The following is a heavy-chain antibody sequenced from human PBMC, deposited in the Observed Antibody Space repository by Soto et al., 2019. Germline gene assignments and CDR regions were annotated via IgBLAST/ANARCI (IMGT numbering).Heavy chain of an antibody. Sequence: QVQLQQWGAGLLKPSETLSLTCAVYGGSFSGYYWSWIRQPPGKGLEWIGEINHSGSTNYNPSLKGRVTISVDTSKNQFSLKLGSVTAADTAVYYCAREYGGNSGTFDYWGQGTLVTVSS. CDR1: GGSFSGYY. J-gene: IGHJ4*02. V-gene: IGHV4-34*01. CDR3: AREYGGNSGTFDY. D-gene: IGHD2-21*02. CDR2: INHSGST.